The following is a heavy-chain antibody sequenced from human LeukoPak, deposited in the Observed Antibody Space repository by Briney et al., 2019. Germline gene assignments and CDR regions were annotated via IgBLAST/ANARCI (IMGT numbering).Heavy chain of an antibody. CDR3: ARVRFYYYDSNDAFDI. J-gene: IGHJ3*02. CDR2: IYYSGST. Sequence: SETLSLTCTVSGGSISSYYWSWIRQPPGKGLEWIGYIYYSGSTNYNPSLKSRVTISVDTSKNQFSMKLSSVTAADTAVYYCARVRFYYYDSNDAFDIWGQGTMVTVSS. D-gene: IGHD3-22*01. CDR1: GGSISSYY. V-gene: IGHV4-59*01.